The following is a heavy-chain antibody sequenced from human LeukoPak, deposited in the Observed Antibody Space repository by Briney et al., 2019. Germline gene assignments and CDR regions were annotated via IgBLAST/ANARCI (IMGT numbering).Heavy chain of an antibody. J-gene: IGHJ3*02. D-gene: IGHD6-19*01. CDR3: AREGQWLVKGSAFDI. CDR1: GFTFSSYS. V-gene: IGHV3-21*01. CDR2: ISSSSSYI. Sequence: GGSLRLSCAASGFTFSSYSMNWVRQAPGKGLEWVSSISSSSSYIYYADSVKGRFTISRDNAKNSLYLQMNSLRAEDTAVYYCAREGQWLVKGSAFDIWGQGTMVTVSS.